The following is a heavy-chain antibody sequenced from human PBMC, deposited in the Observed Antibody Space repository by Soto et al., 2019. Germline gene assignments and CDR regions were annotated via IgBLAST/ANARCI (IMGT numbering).Heavy chain of an antibody. CDR3: ARVENYDFWSGYYLSGGLAY. CDR1: GFTFSSYW. J-gene: IGHJ4*02. D-gene: IGHD3-3*01. CDR2: IKQDGSEK. V-gene: IGHV3-7*01. Sequence: GGSLRLSCAASGFTFSSYWMSWVRQAPGKGLEWVANIKQDGSEKYYVDSVKGRFTISRDNAKNSLYLQMNSLRAEDTAVYYCARVENYDFWSGYYLSGGLAYWGQGTLVTVSS.